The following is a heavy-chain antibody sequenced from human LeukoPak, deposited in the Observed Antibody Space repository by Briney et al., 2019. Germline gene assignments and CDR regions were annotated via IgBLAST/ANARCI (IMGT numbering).Heavy chain of an antibody. V-gene: IGHV1-2*02. Sequence: ASVKVSCKASGYTFTGYYMHWVRQAPGQGLEWMGWINPNSGGTNYAQKFQGRVTMTRDTSISTAYMELSRLRSDDTAVYYCARYVNYSSSWYHYWGQGTLVTVSS. D-gene: IGHD6-13*01. CDR2: INPNSGGT. J-gene: IGHJ4*02. CDR1: GYTFTGYY. CDR3: ARYVNYSSSWYHY.